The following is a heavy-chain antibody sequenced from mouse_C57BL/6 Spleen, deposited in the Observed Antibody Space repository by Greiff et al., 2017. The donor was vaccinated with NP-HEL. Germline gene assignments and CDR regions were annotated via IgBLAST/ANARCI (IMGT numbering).Heavy chain of an antibody. CDR2: INPSSGYT. V-gene: IGHV1-4*01. D-gene: IGHD2-4*01. CDR3: ARGRDYYDQGYYAMDY. Sequence: QVQLQQSGAELARPGASVKMSCKASGYTFTSYTMHWVKQRPGQGLEWIGYINPSSGYTKYNQKFKDKATLTADKSSSTAYMQLSSLTSEDSAVYYCARGRDYYDQGYYAMDYWGQGTSVTVSS. J-gene: IGHJ4*01. CDR1: GYTFTSYT.